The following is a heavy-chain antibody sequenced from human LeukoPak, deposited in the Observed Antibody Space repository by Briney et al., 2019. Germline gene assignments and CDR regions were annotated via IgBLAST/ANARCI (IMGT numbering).Heavy chain of an antibody. Sequence: PGGSLRLSCAVSGFTFSSYTINWVRQAPGKGLEWVSSISSSSSYIYYADSVKGRFTISRDNSKNTLYLQMNSLRAEDTAVYYCAKDRRWELLWFGELLSGPRAEYFQHWGQGTLVTVSS. CDR2: ISSSSSYI. CDR1: GFTFSSYT. D-gene: IGHD3-10*01. V-gene: IGHV3-21*04. J-gene: IGHJ1*01. CDR3: AKDRRWELLWFGELLSGPRAEYFQH.